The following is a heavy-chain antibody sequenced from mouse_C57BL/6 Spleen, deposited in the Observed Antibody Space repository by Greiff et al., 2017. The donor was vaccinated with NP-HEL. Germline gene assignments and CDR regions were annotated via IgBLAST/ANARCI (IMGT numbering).Heavy chain of an antibody. J-gene: IGHJ4*01. Sequence: VQLQESGAELVRPGASVTLSCKASGYTFTDYEMHWVKQTPVHGLEWIGAIDPETGGTAYNQKFKGKAILTADKSSSTAYMELRSLTSEDSAVYYCTRRGARDYYYAMDYWGQGTSVTVSS. V-gene: IGHV1-15*01. CDR1: GYTFTDYE. CDR3: TRRGARDYYYAMDY. CDR2: IDPETGGT.